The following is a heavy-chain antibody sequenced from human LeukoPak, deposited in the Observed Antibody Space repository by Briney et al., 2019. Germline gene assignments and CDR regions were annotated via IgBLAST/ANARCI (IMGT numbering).Heavy chain of an antibody. D-gene: IGHD5-18*01. CDR3: AKGTTGMAPRGYFDD. J-gene: IGHJ4*02. V-gene: IGHV3-23*01. CDR2: ISGSGGST. CDR1: GSTFSTYA. Sequence: PGGSLRLSCAVSGSTFSTYAMNWVRQAPGKGLGRVSVISGSGGSTYYADSVKGRFTISRDNSKNTLYLQMNSLTVEDTAVYYCAKGTTGMAPRGYFDDWGQGTLVTVSS.